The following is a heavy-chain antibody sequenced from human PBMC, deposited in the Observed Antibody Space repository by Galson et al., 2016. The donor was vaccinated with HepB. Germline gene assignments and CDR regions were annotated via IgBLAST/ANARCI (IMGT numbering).Heavy chain of an antibody. D-gene: IGHD6-13*01. CDR2: ISSSGSTI. Sequence: SLRLSCAASGFTLSDYYMSWIRQAPGKGLEWVSYISSSGSTIYYTDSVKGRFTISRDNAKNSLYLQMNSLRAEDTAVYYCARKGTSSWLIFDYWGQGTLVSVSS. J-gene: IGHJ4*02. CDR1: GFTLSDYY. CDR3: ARKGTSSWLIFDY. V-gene: IGHV3-11*04.